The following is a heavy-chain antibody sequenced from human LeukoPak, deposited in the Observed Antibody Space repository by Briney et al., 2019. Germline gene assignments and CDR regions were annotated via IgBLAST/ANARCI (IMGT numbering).Heavy chain of an antibody. J-gene: IGHJ4*02. V-gene: IGHV4-61*01. CDR1: GDSVSSDSYY. CDR3: ARDSRGYYDSSGYFDY. Sequence: PSETLSLTCTVSGDSVSSDSYYWSWIRQPPGKGLEWIGYIYYSGSTNYNPSLKSRVTISVDTSKNQFSLKLSSVTAAGTAVYYCARDSRGYYDSSGYFDYWGQGTLVTVSS. CDR2: IYYSGST. D-gene: IGHD3-22*01.